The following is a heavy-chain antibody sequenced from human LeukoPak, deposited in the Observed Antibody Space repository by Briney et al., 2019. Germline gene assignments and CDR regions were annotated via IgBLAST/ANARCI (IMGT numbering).Heavy chain of an antibody. V-gene: IGHV1-18*01. Sequence: ASVKVSCKASGYTFTSYGISWVRQAPGQGLEWMGWISAYNGNTNYAQKLQGRVTITTDTSTSTAYMELRSLRSDDTAVHYCAREALGYCSGGSCHSDYYYYYYMDVWGKGTTVTVSS. CDR3: AREALGYCSGGSCHSDYYYYYYMDV. J-gene: IGHJ6*03. CDR1: GYTFTSYG. D-gene: IGHD2-15*01. CDR2: ISAYNGNT.